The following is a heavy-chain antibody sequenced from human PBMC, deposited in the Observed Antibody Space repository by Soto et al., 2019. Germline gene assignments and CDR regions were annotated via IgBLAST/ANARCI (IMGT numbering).Heavy chain of an antibody. CDR2: IYYSGRT. V-gene: IGHV4-59*01. CDR1: GDSISSYY. J-gene: IGHJ4*02. CDR3: ARGHLGITTTGTWYDFDY. Sequence: TLSLTCTVSGDSISSYYWTWIRQPPGRGLEYIGYIYYSGRTYYNPSLKSRVTISVDTSKNQFSLKLSSVTAADTAVYYCARGHLGITTTGTWYDFDYWGQGTLVTVSS. D-gene: IGHD2-15*01.